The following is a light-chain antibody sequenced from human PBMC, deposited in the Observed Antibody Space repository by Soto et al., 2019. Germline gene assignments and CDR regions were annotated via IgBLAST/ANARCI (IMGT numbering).Light chain of an antibody. Sequence: QSALTQPASVSGSPGQSLTISCTGTSSDIGGYDFVSWYRQQPGKAPKLLIYEVSHRPSGVSSRFSASKSGNTASLTISGLQAEDGGDYYCSSYTINSTPVFGTGTKLTVL. V-gene: IGLV2-14*01. CDR3: SSYTINSTPV. CDR2: EVS. CDR1: SSDIGGYDF. J-gene: IGLJ1*01.